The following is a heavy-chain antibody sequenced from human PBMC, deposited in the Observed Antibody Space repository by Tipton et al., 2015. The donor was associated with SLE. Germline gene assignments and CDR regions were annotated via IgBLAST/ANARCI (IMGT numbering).Heavy chain of an antibody. V-gene: IGHV4-59*01. D-gene: IGHD3-3*01. CDR1: GGSIISYY. J-gene: IGHJ5*02. CDR3: ARTMTRPLMWFDP. Sequence: TLSLTCTVSGGSIISYYWSWIRQPPGKGLEWIGYIYYSGSTNYNPSLKSRATISVDTSKNQFSLKLSSVTAADTAVYYCARTMTRPLMWFDPWGQGTLVTVSS. CDR2: IYYSGST.